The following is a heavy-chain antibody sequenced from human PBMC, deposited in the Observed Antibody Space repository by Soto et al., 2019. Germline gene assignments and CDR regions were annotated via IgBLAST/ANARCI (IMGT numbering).Heavy chain of an antibody. V-gene: IGHV2-70*01. Sequence: SGPTLVNPTQTVTLTCTFSGFSIRTRGVCVSWIRQPPGKALEWLALIVWDDDKYYSTSLKTRLTISKDTSKNQVVLTMTNMDPVDTATYYCARIPEYRSPCYYYYGMDVWGQGPTVTDSS. CDR3: ARIPEYRSPCYYYYGMDV. J-gene: IGHJ6*02. CDR1: GFSIRTRGVC. CDR2: IVWDDDK. D-gene: IGHD6-6*01.